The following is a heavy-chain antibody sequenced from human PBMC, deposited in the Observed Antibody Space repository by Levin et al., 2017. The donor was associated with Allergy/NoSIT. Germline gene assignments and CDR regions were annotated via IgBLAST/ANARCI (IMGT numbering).Heavy chain of an antibody. D-gene: IGHD1-26*01. Sequence: GGSLRLSCAASGFTFSSYAMNWVRQAPGKGLEWVSAISGSAGSTYYADSVKGRFTISRDNSKSTLYLQMDSLRAEDTAVYYCAKGVSGNYPLNWGQGTLVTVSS. CDR1: GFTFSSYA. CDR2: ISGSAGST. CDR3: AKGVSGNYPLN. J-gene: IGHJ4*02. V-gene: IGHV3-23*01.